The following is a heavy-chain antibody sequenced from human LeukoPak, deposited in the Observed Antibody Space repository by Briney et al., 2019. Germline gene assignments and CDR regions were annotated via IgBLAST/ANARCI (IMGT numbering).Heavy chain of an antibody. D-gene: IGHD6-13*01. J-gene: IGHJ4*02. V-gene: IGHV3-30*04. Sequence: GRSLRLPCAASGFTFSSYAMHWVRQAPGKGLEWVAVISYDGSNKYYADSVKGRFTISRDNSKNTLYLQMNSLRAEDTAVYYCARDSLAAAGFDYWGQGTLVTVSS. CDR2: ISYDGSNK. CDR1: GFTFSSYA. CDR3: ARDSLAAAGFDY.